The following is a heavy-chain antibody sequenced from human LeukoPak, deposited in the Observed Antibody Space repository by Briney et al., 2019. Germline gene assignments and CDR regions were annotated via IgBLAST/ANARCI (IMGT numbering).Heavy chain of an antibody. J-gene: IGHJ5*02. Sequence: GGSLRLSCAVSGFTFSNFWMSWVRQAPGKGLEWVSYISSSSSTIYYADSVKGRFTISRDNAKNSLYLQMNSLRAEDTAVYYCASPAWGTFGGVIAWGQGTLVTVSS. D-gene: IGHD3-16*02. CDR1: GFTFSNFW. CDR3: ASPAWGTFGGVIA. V-gene: IGHV3-48*01. CDR2: ISSSSSTI.